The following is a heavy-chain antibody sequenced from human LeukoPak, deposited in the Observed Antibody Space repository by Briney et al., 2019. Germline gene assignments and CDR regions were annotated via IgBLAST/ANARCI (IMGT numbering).Heavy chain of an antibody. Sequence: PGTSLRLSRAPSRFTFSSYAMSWVRQAPGKGLEWVSAISGSGGSTYYANSAKGRFTISRDNSKKTLYLQMNSLRAEDTAVYYGASKATYYDFWSGYFYVPWYYFDYWGQGTLVTVSS. V-gene: IGHV3-23*01. CDR2: ISGSGGST. CDR3: ASKATYYDFWSGYFYVPWYYFDY. J-gene: IGHJ4*02. D-gene: IGHD3-3*01. CDR1: RFTFSSYA.